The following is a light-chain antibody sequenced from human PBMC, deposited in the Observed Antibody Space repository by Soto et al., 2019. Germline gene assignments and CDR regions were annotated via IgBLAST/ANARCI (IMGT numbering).Light chain of an antibody. CDR2: GAS. CDR3: QQYNNWPPCT. CDR1: QSVSSN. Sequence: EIVMTQSPATLSVSPGERATLSCRASQSVSSNLAWYQQKPGQAPRLLIYGASTGATGIPARFSGSGSGTEFTLTISSLQSEDFAVYYCQQYNNWPPCTFGQGTKLEIK. J-gene: IGKJ2*02. V-gene: IGKV3-15*01.